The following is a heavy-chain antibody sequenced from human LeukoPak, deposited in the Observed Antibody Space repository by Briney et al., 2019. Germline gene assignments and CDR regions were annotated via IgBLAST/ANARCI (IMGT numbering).Heavy chain of an antibody. Sequence: GASVKVSCKASGYTFTSYDINWVRQVTGQGLEWMGWMNPNSGNTGYAQKFQGRVTMTRNTSISTAYMELSSLRSEDTAVYYCARHSGSFYYYGMDVWGQGTTVTVSS. J-gene: IGHJ6*02. D-gene: IGHD5-12*01. V-gene: IGHV1-8*01. CDR3: ARHSGSFYYYGMDV. CDR1: GYTFTSYD. CDR2: MNPNSGNT.